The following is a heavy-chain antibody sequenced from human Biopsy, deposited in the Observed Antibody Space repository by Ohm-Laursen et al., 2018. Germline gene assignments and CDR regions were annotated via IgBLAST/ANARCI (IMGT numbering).Heavy chain of an antibody. D-gene: IGHD3-10*01. CDR1: DGSISNIINY. J-gene: IGHJ4*02. Sequence: SETLSLTCTVTDGSISNIINYWGWIRQPLGKGLEWLGSIYHTGITDYNPSLKNRLTISGDTSKNQFSLKLSSLTAADTAVYYCARHSFGSGRDFWGQGTLVTVSS. CDR2: IYHTGIT. CDR3: ARHSFGSGRDF. V-gene: IGHV4-39*01.